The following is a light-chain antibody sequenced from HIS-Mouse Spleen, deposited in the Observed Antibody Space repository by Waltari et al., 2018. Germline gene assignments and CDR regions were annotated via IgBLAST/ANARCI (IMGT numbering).Light chain of an antibody. CDR2: EGS. CDR3: CSYAGSSTVV. V-gene: IGLV2-23*01. J-gene: IGLJ2*01. CDR1: SSDVGSYNL. Sequence: QSALTQPASVSGSPGQSITISCTGTSSDVGSYNLFSWYQQHPGKAPKLMIYEGSKRPSGVPNRFSGSKSGNTASLTISGLQAEDEADYYCCSYAGSSTVVFGGGTKLTVL.